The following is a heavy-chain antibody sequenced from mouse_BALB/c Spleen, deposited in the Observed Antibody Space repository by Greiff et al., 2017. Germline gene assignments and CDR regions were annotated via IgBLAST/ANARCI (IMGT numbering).Heavy chain of an antibody. Sequence: DVKLVESGGGLVQPGGSLKLSCAASGFTFSSYTMSWVRQTPEKRLEWVAYISNGGGSTYYPDTVKGRFTISRDNAKNTLYLQMSSLKSEDTAMYYCARQGVNAMDYWGQGTSVTVSS. J-gene: IGHJ4*01. CDR3: ARQGVNAMDY. CDR2: ISNGGGST. D-gene: IGHD2-1*01. V-gene: IGHV5-12-2*01. CDR1: GFTFSSYT.